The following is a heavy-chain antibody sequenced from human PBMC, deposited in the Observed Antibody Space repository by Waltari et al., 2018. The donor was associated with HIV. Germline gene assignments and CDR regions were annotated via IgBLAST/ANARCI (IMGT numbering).Heavy chain of an antibody. J-gene: IGHJ5*02. Sequence: QVQLQESGPGLVKPSQTLSLTCTVSGGSISSGSYYWSWIRQPAGKGLELIGRIYTSGRTNYNPSLGSRVTISVYTSRNQFSLKLRSVTAADTAVYYCARAYYDFWSGTGSSGNWFDPWGQGTLVTVSS. CDR2: IYTSGRT. CDR1: GGSISSGSYY. CDR3: ARAYYDFWSGTGSSGNWFDP. V-gene: IGHV4-61*02. D-gene: IGHD3-3*01.